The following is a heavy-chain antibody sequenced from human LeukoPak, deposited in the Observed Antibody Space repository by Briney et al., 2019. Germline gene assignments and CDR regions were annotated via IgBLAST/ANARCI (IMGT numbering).Heavy chain of an antibody. CDR2: IYYSGST. V-gene: IGHV4-59*02. J-gene: IGHJ4*02. D-gene: IGHD5-12*01. Sequence: SETLSLTCTVSSGSVSSYHWSWMRQPPGKGLEGLGYIYYSGSTNYNPSLKRRVTISENTSKSQFSLKLSSVAAADAGVYYGARLTGYDWESSYDYWGQGTLVAVSS. CDR3: ARLTGYDWESSYDY. CDR1: SGSVSSYH.